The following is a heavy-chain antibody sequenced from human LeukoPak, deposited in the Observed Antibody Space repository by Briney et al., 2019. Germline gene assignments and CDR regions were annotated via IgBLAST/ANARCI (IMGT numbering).Heavy chain of an antibody. D-gene: IGHD3-16*01. CDR1: GGSISSSSYY. V-gene: IGHV4-39*01. CDR3: VRGSTLRHYQY. CDR2: IYYSGST. J-gene: IGHJ4*02. Sequence: PSAPLSLTCTVSGGSISSSSYYWGWIRRPPGRGLEWIGSIYYSGSTYYNPSLKSRVTVSVDTSKNQFSLKLSSVTAADTAVYYCVRGSTLRHYQYWGQGTLVTVSS.